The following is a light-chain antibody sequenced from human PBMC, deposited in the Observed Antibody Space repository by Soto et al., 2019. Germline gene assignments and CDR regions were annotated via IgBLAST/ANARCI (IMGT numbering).Light chain of an antibody. J-gene: IGKJ1*01. V-gene: IGKV1-5*01. CDR3: QQYNSYPQT. Sequence: DIQMTTSPSTLTASVANRVTITCRASQSISSCLAWYQQKPGKAPKLLIYDASSLDSGVPSRFSGSGSGTEFTLTISSLQPDDFATYYCQQYNSYPQTFGQGTKVDIK. CDR2: DAS. CDR1: QSISSC.